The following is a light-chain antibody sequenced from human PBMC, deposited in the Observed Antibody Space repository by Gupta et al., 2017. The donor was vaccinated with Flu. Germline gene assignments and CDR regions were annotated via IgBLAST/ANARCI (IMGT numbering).Light chain of an antibody. CDR1: QTINDY. CDR3: QQSHSAPFT. J-gene: IGKJ4*01. Sequence: DIQMTQSPSSLSASVGDRVTITCRASQTINDYLNWYQQKPGKAPNLLIYAASNLQSGVPSRFSGGGSGADYTLTISSLQPEDFATYYCQQSHSAPFTFGGGTRVAV. V-gene: IGKV1-39*01. CDR2: AAS.